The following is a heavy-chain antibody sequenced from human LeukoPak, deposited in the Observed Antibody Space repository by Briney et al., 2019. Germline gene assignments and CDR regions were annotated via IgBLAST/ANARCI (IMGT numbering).Heavy chain of an antibody. V-gene: IGHV3-21*01. CDR1: GFTFSSYS. D-gene: IGHD2-15*01. CDR2: ISTSSSYI. CDR3: AKDWRRIVVVGPITRHGNYMDV. Sequence: GGSLRLSCAASGFTFSSYSMNWVRQAPGKGLEWVSFISTSSSYIYYADSLKGRFTISRDNAKKSLYLQMNSLRPEDTAVYYCAKDWRRIVVVGPITRHGNYMDVWGKGTTVTISS. J-gene: IGHJ6*03.